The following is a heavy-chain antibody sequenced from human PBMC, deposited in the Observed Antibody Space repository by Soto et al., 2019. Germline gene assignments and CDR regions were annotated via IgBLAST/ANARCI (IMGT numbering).Heavy chain of an antibody. CDR3: GHGAIAAAGLKGFEY. J-gene: IGHJ4*02. Sequence: SGPTLVNPTQTLTLTCTFSGFSLSTSGAGVGWIRQPPGKAMEWLALIYWNDDKRYSPSLKSRLTITKETSKNQVVLTMTNMALVDTATYYCGHGAIAAAGLKGFEYRGQGTLVAVST. D-gene: IGHD6-25*01. CDR2: IYWNDDK. V-gene: IGHV2-5*01. CDR1: GFSLSTSGAG.